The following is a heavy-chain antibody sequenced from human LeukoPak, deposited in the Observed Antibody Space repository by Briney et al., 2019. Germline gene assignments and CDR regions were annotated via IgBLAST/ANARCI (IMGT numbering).Heavy chain of an antibody. J-gene: IGHJ6*03. CDR2: IIPIFGTA. CDR3: ARGFVEDYYYYMDV. CDR1: GGTFSSYA. V-gene: IGHV1-69*05. D-gene: IGHD3-16*01. Sequence: GASVKVSCKASGGTFSSYAISWVRQAPGQGLEWMGGIIPIFGTANYAQKFQGRVTITTDESTSTAYMELSSLRSEDTAVYYCARGFVEDYYYYMDVWGKGTTVTVSS.